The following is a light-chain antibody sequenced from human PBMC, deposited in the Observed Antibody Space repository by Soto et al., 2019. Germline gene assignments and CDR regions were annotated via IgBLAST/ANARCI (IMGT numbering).Light chain of an antibody. CDR3: NSYTGSSTYV. J-gene: IGLJ1*01. CDR2: EVS. CDR1: SSDVGSYNR. V-gene: IGLV2-18*02. Sequence: QSAPTQPPSLAGSPGQSIALSCTGDSSDVGSYNRVSWYQQPPGAAPKLMIYEVSNRPSGVPDRFSGSKSGNTASLTISGLQAEDEADYYCNSYTGSSTYVFGTGTKVTVL.